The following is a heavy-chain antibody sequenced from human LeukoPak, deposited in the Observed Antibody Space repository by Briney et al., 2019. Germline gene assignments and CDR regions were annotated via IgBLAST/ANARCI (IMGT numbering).Heavy chain of an antibody. V-gene: IGHV3-48*01. Sequence: GGSLRLSCAASGFTFSTYNMNWVRQATGKGLEWISYINADSSTIQYADFVRGRFTASRDNAKNSLYLQMNSLRAEDTAVYYCVRDNSRGQSLGVIYWGQGSLVTVSS. J-gene: IGHJ4*02. CDR1: GFTFSTYN. D-gene: IGHD3-22*01. CDR3: VRDNSRGQSLGVIY. CDR2: INADSSTI.